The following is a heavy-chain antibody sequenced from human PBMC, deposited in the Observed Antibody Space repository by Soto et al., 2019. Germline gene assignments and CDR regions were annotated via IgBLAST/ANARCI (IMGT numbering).Heavy chain of an antibody. V-gene: IGHV3-74*01. Sequence: HPGGSLRLSCAASGFTFSSYWMHWVRQAPGKGLVWVSRINSDGSSTSYADSVKGRFTISRDNAKNTLYLQMNSLRAEDTAVYYCARGLEWYTYYYYYGMDVWGQGTTVTVSS. CDR2: INSDGSST. CDR1: GFTFSSYW. CDR3: ARGLEWYTYYYYYGMDV. J-gene: IGHJ6*02. D-gene: IGHD3-3*01.